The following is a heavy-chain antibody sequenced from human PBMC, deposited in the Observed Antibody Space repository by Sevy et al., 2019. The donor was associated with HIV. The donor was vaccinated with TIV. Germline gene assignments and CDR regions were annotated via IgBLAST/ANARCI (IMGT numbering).Heavy chain of an antibody. D-gene: IGHD6-19*01. V-gene: IGHV4-4*02. CDR1: GGSISSSNW. J-gene: IGHJ5*02. CDR3: ARDQAVAGMNWFDP. Sequence: SETLSLTCAVSGGSISSSNWWSWVRQPPGKGLEWIGEIYHSGSTNYNPSLKSRVTISVDKSKNQFSLKLSSVTAADTAVYYCARDQAVAGMNWFDPWGQRTLVTVSS. CDR2: IYHSGST.